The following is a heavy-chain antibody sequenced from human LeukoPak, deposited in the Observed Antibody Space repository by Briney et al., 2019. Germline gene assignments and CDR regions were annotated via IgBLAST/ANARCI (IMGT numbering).Heavy chain of an antibody. CDR3: ARRTTGDDY. J-gene: IGHJ4*02. CDR1: GFTFSRYS. Sequence: GGSLRLSCAASGFTFSRYSTNWVRRTPGKGLEWVSYISSSGLTMYFADSVKGRFTISRDNAKNSLYLQMNSLRAEDTAVYYCARRTTGDDYWGQGTLVTVSS. CDR2: ISSSGLTM. D-gene: IGHD4-17*01. V-gene: IGHV3-48*04.